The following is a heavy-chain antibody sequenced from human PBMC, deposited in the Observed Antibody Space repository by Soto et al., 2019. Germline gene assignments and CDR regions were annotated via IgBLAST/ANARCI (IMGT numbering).Heavy chain of an antibody. CDR2: INPNGGST. D-gene: IGHD4-17*01. V-gene: IGHV1-46*01. CDR1: GYTFISFY. Sequence: ASVKVSCKASGYTFISFYAHWVRQAPGQGLEWMGVINPNGGSTAYAQKFQGRVTMTRDTSTSTVYMELSSLRSEDTAVYYCARLATVTPPYYFDYWGQGTLVTVSS. CDR3: ARLATVTPPYYFDY. J-gene: IGHJ4*02.